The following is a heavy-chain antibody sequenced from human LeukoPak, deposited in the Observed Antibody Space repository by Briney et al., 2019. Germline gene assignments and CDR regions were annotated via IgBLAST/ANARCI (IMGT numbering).Heavy chain of an antibody. Sequence: GGSLRLSCAVSGFTFSSYSMNWVRQAPGKGLEWVSYISSSSSYIYYADSVKGRFTISRDNAKNSLYLQMNSLRAEDTAVYYCARTYGSGSPVDYWGQGTLVTVSS. CDR3: ARTYGSGSPVDY. D-gene: IGHD3-10*01. CDR1: GFTFSSYS. J-gene: IGHJ4*02. V-gene: IGHV3-21*01. CDR2: ISSSSSYI.